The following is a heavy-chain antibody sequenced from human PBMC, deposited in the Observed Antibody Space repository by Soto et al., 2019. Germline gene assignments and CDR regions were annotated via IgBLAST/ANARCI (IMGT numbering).Heavy chain of an antibody. CDR1: GGSICSYY. D-gene: IGHD2-15*01. CDR3: ARQGCSGGSCYQFDY. CDR2: IYYSGST. Sequence: SETLSLTCTVSGGSICSYYWSWIRQPPGKGLEWIGYIYYSGSTNYNPSLKSRVTISVDTSKNQFSLKLSSVTAADTAVYYCARQGCSGGSCYQFDYWGQGTLVTVSS. V-gene: IGHV4-59*08. J-gene: IGHJ4*02.